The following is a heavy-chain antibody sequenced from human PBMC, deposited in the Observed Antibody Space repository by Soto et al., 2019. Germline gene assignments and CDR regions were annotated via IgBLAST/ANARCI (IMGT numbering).Heavy chain of an antibody. CDR3: ARVSYSGYDFFAGFLDS. CDR2: ISGSGDYI. CDR1: GFSFTLYS. J-gene: IGHJ4*02. Sequence: PGGSLRLSCAGSGFSFTLYSMTWVRQPPGKGLEWVSSISGSGDYIYYAHSMKGRFTISRDDAQSSLYLQMNSLRAEDTALYYCARVSYSGYDFFAGFLDSWGQGTLVTVSS. V-gene: IGHV3-21*01. D-gene: IGHD5-12*01.